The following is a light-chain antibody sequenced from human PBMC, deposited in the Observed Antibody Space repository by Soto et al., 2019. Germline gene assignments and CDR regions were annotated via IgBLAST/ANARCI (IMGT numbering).Light chain of an antibody. J-gene: IGKJ1*01. V-gene: IGKV1-5*03. Sequence: DIQMTQSPSTLSASVGDRVTITCRPSQSISNWLAWYQQKPGKAPKLLIYETSILEVGVPSRFSGSGSGAEFTLTISSLQPDDSASYFCQQYKSNSPWTFGQGTKVEI. CDR1: QSISNW. CDR3: QQYKSNSPWT. CDR2: ETS.